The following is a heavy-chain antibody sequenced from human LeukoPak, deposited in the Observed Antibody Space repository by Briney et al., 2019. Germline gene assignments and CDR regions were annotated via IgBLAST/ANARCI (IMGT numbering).Heavy chain of an antibody. D-gene: IGHD6-19*01. CDR2: ITHSGST. CDR3: ARDSSGLNWFDP. CDR1: GTSLSTYC. J-gene: IGHJ5*02. V-gene: IGHV4-34*01. Sequence: SETLSLTCAVSGTSLSTYCWSWIRQPPEKRLEWVGEITHSGSTNYNPSLKSRLTISVDTSKDQFSLKLSSVTAADTAVYYCARDSSGLNWFDPWGQGTLVTVSS.